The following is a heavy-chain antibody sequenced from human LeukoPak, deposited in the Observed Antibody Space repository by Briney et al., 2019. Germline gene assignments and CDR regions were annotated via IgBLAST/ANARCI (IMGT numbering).Heavy chain of an antibody. CDR2: ISSSGSHL. Sequence: GGSLRLSCAAYGFTFSSYEVNWVRQAPGKGLEWVSYISSSGSHLYYADSVKGRFTISRDNAKNSLDLQMNSLRAEDTAVYYCARGYSPAAFYIWGQGTMVTVSS. V-gene: IGHV3-48*03. D-gene: IGHD2-21*01. J-gene: IGHJ3*02. CDR3: ARGYSPAAFYI. CDR1: GFTFSSYE.